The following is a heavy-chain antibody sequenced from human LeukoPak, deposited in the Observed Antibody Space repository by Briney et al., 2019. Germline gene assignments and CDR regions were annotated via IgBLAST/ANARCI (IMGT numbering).Heavy chain of an antibody. D-gene: IGHD3-10*01. CDR1: GFTFSNYG. CDR2: IKQDGSEK. Sequence: PGGSLRLSCAASGFTFSNYGMSWVRQAPGKGLEWVASIKQDGSEKFYVDSVKGRFTISRDNAKNSLYLQMNSLRAEDTAVYYCARDTEVTMVRGVINYYYGMDVWGQGTTVTVSS. CDR3: ARDTEVTMVRGVINYYYGMDV. V-gene: IGHV3-7*03. J-gene: IGHJ6*02.